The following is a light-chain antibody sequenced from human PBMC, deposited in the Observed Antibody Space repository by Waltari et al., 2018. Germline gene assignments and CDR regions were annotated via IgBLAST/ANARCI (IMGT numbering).Light chain of an antibody. CDR1: SLRSYY. V-gene: IGLV3-19*01. Sequence: SSELTQDPAVSVALGQTVRITCQGDSLRSYYAGWYPRKPGQAPVLVLDGKNNRPSGIPDRFSGSSSGDTASLTITGAQAEDEADYYCNSRDSSGNLYVFGTGTKVTVL. J-gene: IGLJ1*01. CDR3: NSRDSSGNLYV. CDR2: GKN.